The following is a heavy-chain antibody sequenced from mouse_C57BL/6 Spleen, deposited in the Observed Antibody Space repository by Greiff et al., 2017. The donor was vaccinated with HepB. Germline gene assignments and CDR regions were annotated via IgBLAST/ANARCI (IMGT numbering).Heavy chain of an antibody. J-gene: IGHJ3*01. Sequence: VQLQQSGAELVRPGASVKLSCTASGFNIKDDYMNWVKQRPEQGLEWIGWVDPENGDTEYASKFQGKATITADTSANTAYLQLSSLTSEDTADYYCTTDYGSSYLAWFAYWGQGTLVTVSA. CDR3: TTDYGSSYLAWFAY. D-gene: IGHD1-1*01. CDR1: GFNIKDDY. CDR2: VDPENGDT. V-gene: IGHV14-4*01.